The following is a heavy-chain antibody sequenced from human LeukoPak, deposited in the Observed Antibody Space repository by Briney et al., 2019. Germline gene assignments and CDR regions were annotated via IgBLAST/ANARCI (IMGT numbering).Heavy chain of an antibody. J-gene: IGHJ4*02. V-gene: IGHV1-2*02. CDR3: ARDGNFGGELSY. Sequence: GASVKVSCKASGYTFTSYGISWVRQAPGQGLEWMGWINPNSGGTNYAQKFQGRVTMTRDTSISTAYMELSRLRSDDTAVYYCARDGNFGGELSYWGQGTLVTVSS. CDR2: INPNSGGT. D-gene: IGHD3-10*01. CDR1: GYTFTSYG.